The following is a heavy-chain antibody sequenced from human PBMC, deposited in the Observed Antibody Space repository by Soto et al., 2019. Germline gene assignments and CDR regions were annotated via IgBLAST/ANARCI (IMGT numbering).Heavy chain of an antibody. CDR2: IYSGGTT. D-gene: IGHD5-12*01. CDR3: HGYGY. J-gene: IGHJ4*02. Sequence: EVQLVESGGGLIQPGGSLRLSCAVSGFNVRANYMSWVRQAPGKGLEWVSVIYSGGTTYYADSVKGRFIISRDISKNTLYLQMNILRAEDTAVYYCHGYGYWVQGTLVTVSS. V-gene: IGHV3-53*01. CDR1: GFNVRANY.